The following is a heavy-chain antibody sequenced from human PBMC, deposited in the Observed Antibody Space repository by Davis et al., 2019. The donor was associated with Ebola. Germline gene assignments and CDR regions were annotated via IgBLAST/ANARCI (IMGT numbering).Heavy chain of an antibody. CDR3: VRGGGLGAMDV. D-gene: IGHD3-16*01. Sequence: GESLKISCAASGFALSRDDMHWVRQAAGKGLEWVSGNGTAGDTFYSDSVKGRFTISRDNATNSLFLQMNSLRAEDTAVYFCVRGGGLGAMDVWGQGTTITVSS. CDR2: NGTAGDT. CDR1: GFALSRDD. V-gene: IGHV3-13*01. J-gene: IGHJ6*02.